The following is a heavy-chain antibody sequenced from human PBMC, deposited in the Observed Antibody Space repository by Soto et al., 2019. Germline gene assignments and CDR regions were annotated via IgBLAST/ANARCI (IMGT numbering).Heavy chain of an antibody. CDR1: GYSFTSYW. CDR3: CVEMATIGSYYYYGMEV. CDR2: IDPSDSYT. D-gene: IGHD5-12*01. J-gene: IGHJ6*02. V-gene: IGHV5-10-1*04. Sequence: GESLKISCKGSGYSFTSYWISWVRQMPGKGLEWMGRIDPSDSYTNYSPSFQGQVTISADKSISTAYLQWSSLKASDTAMYYCCVEMATIGSYYYYGMEVWGQGTTVTVYS.